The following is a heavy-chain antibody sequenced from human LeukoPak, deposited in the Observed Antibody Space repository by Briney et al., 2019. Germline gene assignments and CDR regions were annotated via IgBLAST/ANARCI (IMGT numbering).Heavy chain of an antibody. CDR1: GFTFTDTY. V-gene: IGHV3-11*04. D-gene: IGHD3-9*01. J-gene: IGHJ4*02. CDR3: ARSVLRYFDWSPSQFDY. Sequence: GGSLRLSCAVSGFTFTDTYMTWIRQAPGKGLESLSYISPSGTDISYADSVKGRFTISRDNAKNSLYLQMNSLRAEDTAVYYCARSVLRYFDWSPSQFDYWGQGTLVTVSS. CDR2: ISPSGTDI.